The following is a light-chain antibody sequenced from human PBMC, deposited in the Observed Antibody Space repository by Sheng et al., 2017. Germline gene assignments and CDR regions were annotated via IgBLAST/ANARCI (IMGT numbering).Light chain of an antibody. CDR2: EYD. V-gene: IGLV6-57*01. J-gene: IGLJ7*01. CDR1: SGTIATSY. Sequence: NFMLTQPRSVSESPGETVTISCTRDSGTIATSYVHWYQVRPGTSPSPVIYEYDQRPSGVPDRFSGSIDSSSNSASLTISGLKTEDEADYYCQSYDSDRRVVFGGGTELTVL. CDR3: QSYDSDRRVV.